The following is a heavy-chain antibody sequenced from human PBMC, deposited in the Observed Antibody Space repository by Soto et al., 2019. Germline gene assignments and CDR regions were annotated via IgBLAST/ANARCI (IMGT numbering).Heavy chain of an antibody. D-gene: IGHD5-12*01. J-gene: IGHJ5*02. V-gene: IGHV1-2*04. CDR2: INPNSGGT. CDR3: ARNAAVATNGFDP. CDR1: GYTFAGYY. Sequence: ASVKVSCKASGYTFAGYYMHWVRQAPGQGLEWMGWINPNSGGTNYAQKFQGWVTMTRDTSISTAYMELSRLRSDDTAVYYCARNAAVATNGFDPWGQGTLVTVSS.